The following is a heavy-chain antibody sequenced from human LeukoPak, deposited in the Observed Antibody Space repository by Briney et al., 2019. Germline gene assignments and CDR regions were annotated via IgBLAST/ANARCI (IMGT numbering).Heavy chain of an antibody. Sequence: SETLSLTCAVYGGSFSGYYWSWIRQPPGKGLEWIGEINHSGSTNYNPSLKSRVTISVDTSKNQFSLKLSSVTAADTAVYYCAREGAPGSCSSTSCCKTSGMDVWGQGTTVTVSS. CDR2: INHSGST. CDR3: AREGAPGSCSSTSCCKTSGMDV. D-gene: IGHD2-2*01. J-gene: IGHJ6*02. V-gene: IGHV4-34*01. CDR1: GGSFSGYY.